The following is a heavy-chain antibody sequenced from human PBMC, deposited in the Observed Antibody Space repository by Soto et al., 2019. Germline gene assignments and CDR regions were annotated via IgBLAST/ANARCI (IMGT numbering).Heavy chain of an antibody. V-gene: IGHV1-69*01. CDR1: GGSFGSHA. J-gene: IGHJ6*02. Sequence: QVQLVQSGAEVKKPGSSLTVSCKASGGSFGSHAISWVRQAPGQGLEWMGGVIPIFGTTNYAQIFQGRVTISADESTGAAHMGLSSLTSDDTAVYFCATSPSYYDALDVWGQGTTVTVSS. CDR2: VIPIFGTT. CDR3: ATSPSYYDALDV.